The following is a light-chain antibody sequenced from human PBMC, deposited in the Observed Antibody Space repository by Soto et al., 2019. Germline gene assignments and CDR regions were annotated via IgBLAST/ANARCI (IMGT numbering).Light chain of an antibody. Sequence: ALTQPASVSGSPGQSITISCTGTSSDVGSYNLVSWYQQHPGKAPKLMIYEVSKRPSGVSNRFSGSKSGNTASLTISGLQAEDEADYYCCSYAGSSTSLYVFGTGTKVTVL. CDR2: EVS. CDR3: CSYAGSSTSLYV. J-gene: IGLJ1*01. V-gene: IGLV2-23*02. CDR1: SSDVGSYNL.